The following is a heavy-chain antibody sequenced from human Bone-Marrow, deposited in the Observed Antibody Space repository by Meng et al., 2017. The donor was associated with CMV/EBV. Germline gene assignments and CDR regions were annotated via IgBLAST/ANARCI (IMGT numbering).Heavy chain of an antibody. D-gene: IGHD2-15*01. CDR2: MHHSGTK. Sequence: SETLSLTCSVSGASTSSYYWSWIRQSPGKGLEWIGYMHHSGTKNYNPSLRSRVTISLDTSKNLFSLKLNSVTAADTAVYYCARYYCIGNSCYTTNWFDPWGQGTQVTVSS. CDR3: ARYYCIGNSCYTTNWFDP. CDR1: GASTSSYY. V-gene: IGHV4-59*01. J-gene: IGHJ5*02.